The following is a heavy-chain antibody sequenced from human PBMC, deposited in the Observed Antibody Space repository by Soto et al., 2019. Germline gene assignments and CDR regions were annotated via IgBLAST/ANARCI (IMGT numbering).Heavy chain of an antibody. CDR3: AKGTGYTSGTNDAFDI. CDR2: ISDDGSNN. J-gene: IGHJ3*02. Sequence: QVQLLESGGGVVQPGRSLRLSCAASGFTFRTYGMHWVRQAPGKGLEWVAVISDDGSNNYNIAPMEGRFTISRDNSKNTLYLQMNSLRPDDTAVYYCAKGTGYTSGTNDAFDIWGQGTMVTVSS. D-gene: IGHD5-18*01. V-gene: IGHV3-30*18. CDR1: GFTFRTYG.